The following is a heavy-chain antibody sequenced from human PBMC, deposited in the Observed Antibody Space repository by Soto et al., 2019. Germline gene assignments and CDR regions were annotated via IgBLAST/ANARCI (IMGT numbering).Heavy chain of an antibody. J-gene: IGHJ6*02. V-gene: IGHV3-48*03. CDR2: ISSSGSIR. CDR1: GFTYGAYE. Sequence: EVQLVESGGGLVQPGGSLRLSCAVSGFTYGAYEMNWVRQAPGKGLEWVAYISSSGSIRYYADSVQGRFTISRDNANNSLYLQMNSLRADDTAVYYCARELRTLDRGVTYSMDVWGQGTTVTVTS. D-gene: IGHD3-10*01. CDR3: ARELRTLDRGVTYSMDV.